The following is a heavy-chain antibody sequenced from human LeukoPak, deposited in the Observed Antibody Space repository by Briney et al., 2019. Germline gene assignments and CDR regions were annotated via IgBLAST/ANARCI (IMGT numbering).Heavy chain of an antibody. CDR1: GYTFTSYY. V-gene: IGHV1-46*01. J-gene: IGHJ3*02. D-gene: IGHD3-22*01. CDR2: INPSGGST. Sequence: EASVKVSCKASGYTFTSYYMHWVRQAPGQGLEWMGIINPSGGSTSYAQKFQGRVTMTRDTSTSTVYMELSSLRSEDTAVYYCARDLEAITMIVVPGAFDIWGQGTMVTVSS. CDR3: ARDLEAITMIVVPGAFDI.